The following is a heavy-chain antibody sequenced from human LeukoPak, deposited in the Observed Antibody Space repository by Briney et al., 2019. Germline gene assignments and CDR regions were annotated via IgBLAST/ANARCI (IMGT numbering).Heavy chain of an antibody. J-gene: IGHJ4*02. Sequence: SETLSLTCSVSGFPISSGYYWGWIRQPPGKGLEWVGTISYSGSADYNPSLKSRVTISLDTSTNQFSLKLSSVTAADTAVYYCARGVAARLFDYWGQGTLVTVSS. V-gene: IGHV4-38-2*02. D-gene: IGHD6-6*01. CDR3: ARGVAARLFDY. CDR2: ISYSGSA. CDR1: GFPISSGYY.